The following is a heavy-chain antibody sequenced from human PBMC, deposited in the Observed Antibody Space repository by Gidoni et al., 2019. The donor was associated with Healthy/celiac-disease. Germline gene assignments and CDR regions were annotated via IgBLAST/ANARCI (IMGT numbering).Heavy chain of an antibody. CDR3: AKGAAGFFDY. J-gene: IGHJ4*02. CDR2: ISGSGGST. Sequence: EVQLLESGGGLVQPGGYLRLSCAASGFTFRSYAMSWVRKAPGKWLGWVSAISGSGGSTYYADSVKGRFTISRDNSKNTLYLQMNSLRAEDTAVYYCAKGAAGFFDYWGQGTLVTVSS. V-gene: IGHV3-23*01. CDR1: GFTFRSYA. D-gene: IGHD6-13*01.